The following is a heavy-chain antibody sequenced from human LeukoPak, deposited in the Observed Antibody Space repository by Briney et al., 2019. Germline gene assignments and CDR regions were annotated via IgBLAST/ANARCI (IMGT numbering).Heavy chain of an antibody. CDR3: AGSGYDYFDY. CDR1: GGSISSYY. D-gene: IGHD5-12*01. Sequence: SETLSLTCTVSGGSISSYYWSWIRQPPGKGLEWIGYIYYSGSTNYNPSLKGRVTISVDTSKNQFSLKLSSVTAADTAVYYCAGSGYDYFDYWGQGTLVTVSS. J-gene: IGHJ4*02. CDR2: IYYSGST. V-gene: IGHV4-59*08.